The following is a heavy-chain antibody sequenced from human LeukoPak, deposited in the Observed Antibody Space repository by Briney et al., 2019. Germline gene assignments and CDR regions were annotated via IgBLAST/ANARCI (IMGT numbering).Heavy chain of an antibody. CDR3: ARDGHLSRLLDY. V-gene: IGHV3-74*01. CDR1: GFTFSASW. CDR2: MNLDGSVT. Sequence: GGSLRLSCEASGFTFSASWMYWVRQTPGKGMVWVSRMNLDGSVTSYADSVEGRFTISRDNAKNTLYLQMDSVRADDTAIYYCARDGHLSRLLDYWGQGTPVTVSS. J-gene: IGHJ4*02.